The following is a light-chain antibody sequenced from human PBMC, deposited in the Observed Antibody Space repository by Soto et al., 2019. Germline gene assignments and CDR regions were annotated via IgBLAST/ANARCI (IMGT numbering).Light chain of an antibody. Sequence: QSALTQPASAPGSPGQSITISCTGTSRDVGSYNYVSWYQQRPGKAPRLMIYDVSDRPSGISIRFSGSKSGNTASLTISGLQAEDEADYFCSSYTSSSTVVFGGGTKLTVL. CDR2: DVS. CDR1: SRDVGSYNY. CDR3: SSYTSSSTVV. J-gene: IGLJ3*02. V-gene: IGLV2-14*01.